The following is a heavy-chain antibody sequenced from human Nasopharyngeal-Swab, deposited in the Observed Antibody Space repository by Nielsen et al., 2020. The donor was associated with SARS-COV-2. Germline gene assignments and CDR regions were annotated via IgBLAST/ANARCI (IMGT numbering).Heavy chain of an antibody. J-gene: IGHJ4*02. D-gene: IGHD6-19*01. CDR1: GFTFDDYA. CDR3: AKIAVAGGDDNFDY. Sequence: GGSLRLSCAASGFTFDDYAMHWVRQAPGTGLEWVSGISWNSGSIGYADSVKGRFTISRDNAKNSLYLQMNSLRAEDTALYYCAKIAVAGGDDNFDYWGQGTLVTVSS. V-gene: IGHV3-9*01. CDR2: ISWNSGSI.